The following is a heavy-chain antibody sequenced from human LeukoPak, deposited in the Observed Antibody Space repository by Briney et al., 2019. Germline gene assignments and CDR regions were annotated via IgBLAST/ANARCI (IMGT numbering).Heavy chain of an antibody. CDR1: GGSISNSNW. CDR3: ARSDFWSGSYDY. D-gene: IGHD3-3*01. J-gene: IGHJ4*02. V-gene: IGHV4-4*02. CDR2: IYHSGST. Sequence: SGTLSLTCAVSGGSISNSNWWSWVRQPPGKGLEWIGEIYHSGSTNYNPSLKSRVTISVDTSKNQFSLKLSSVTAADTAVYYCARSDFWSGSYDYWGQGTLVTVSS.